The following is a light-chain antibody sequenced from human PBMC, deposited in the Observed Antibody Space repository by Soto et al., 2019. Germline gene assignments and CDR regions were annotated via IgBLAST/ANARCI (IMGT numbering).Light chain of an antibody. J-gene: IGKJ5*01. CDR2: DAS. Sequence: KVMTQASTPLSVSPGEGGPVSCRASQSVSSHLAWYQHKPGQXPRXXFYDASTRATGIPARFSGSGSGTEFTLTIGSLQSEDFAVYEGQHYHGWPITFGQGTRRDIK. V-gene: IGKV3-15*01. CDR3: QHYHGWPIT. CDR1: QSVSSH.